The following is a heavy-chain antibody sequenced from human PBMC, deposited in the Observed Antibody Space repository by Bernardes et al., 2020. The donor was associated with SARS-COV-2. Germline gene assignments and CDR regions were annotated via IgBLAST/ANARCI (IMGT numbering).Heavy chain of an antibody. CDR2: FDPEDGET. V-gene: IGHV1-24*01. D-gene: IGHD2-15*01. Sequence: SVKVSCKVSGYTLTELSMHWVRQAPGKGLEWMGGFDPEDGETIYAQKFQGRVTMTEDTSTDTAYMELSSLRSEDTAVYYCAISSVVNPRSVFDYWGQGTLVTVSS. J-gene: IGHJ4*02. CDR3: AISSVVNPRSVFDY. CDR1: GYTLTELS.